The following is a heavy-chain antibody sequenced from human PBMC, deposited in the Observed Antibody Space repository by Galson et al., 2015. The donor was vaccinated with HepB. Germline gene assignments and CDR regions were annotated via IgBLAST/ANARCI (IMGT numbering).Heavy chain of an antibody. J-gene: IGHJ5*02. D-gene: IGHD2-15*01. CDR3: ARGGAVGGPKFNWFDP. CDR2: INPYSGGT. CDR1: RYTFTAYY. Sequence: SVKVSCKASRYTFTAYYIHWVRQAPGHGLEWMGRINPYSGGTNYAQKFQGRVTMTRDTSITTAYMELSRLRSDDTAVYYCARGGAVGGPKFNWFDPWGQGTLATVSS. V-gene: IGHV1-2*06.